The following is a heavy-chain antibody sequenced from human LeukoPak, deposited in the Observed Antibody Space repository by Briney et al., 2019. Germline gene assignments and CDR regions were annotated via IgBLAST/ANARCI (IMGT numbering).Heavy chain of an antibody. CDR2: IIPMYRTT. V-gene: IGHV1-69*13. Sequence: SVKVSCKASGGTLRSYAISWVRQAPGQGLEWMGGIIPMYRTTNYAQKFQGRVTITAAESTSTAYMELSSLTSEDTAVYSCATSTPPNLGYCSRTSCYWFDYWGQGPLVTVSS. CDR3: ATSTPPNLGYCSRTSCYWFDY. J-gene: IGHJ4*02. D-gene: IGHD2-2*01. CDR1: GGTLRSYA.